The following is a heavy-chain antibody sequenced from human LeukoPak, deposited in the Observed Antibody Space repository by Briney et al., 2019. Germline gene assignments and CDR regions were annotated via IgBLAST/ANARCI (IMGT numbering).Heavy chain of an antibody. CDR1: GFTFSSYS. CDR3: ASWITHLFDY. CDR2: ISSSSSYI. Sequence: GGSLRLSCAASGFTFSSYSMNWVRQAPGKGLEWASSISSSSSYIYYADSVKGRFTISRDNAKNSLYLQMNSLRAEDTAVYYCASWITHLFDYWGQGTLVTVSS. V-gene: IGHV3-21*01. J-gene: IGHJ4*02. D-gene: IGHD3-16*01.